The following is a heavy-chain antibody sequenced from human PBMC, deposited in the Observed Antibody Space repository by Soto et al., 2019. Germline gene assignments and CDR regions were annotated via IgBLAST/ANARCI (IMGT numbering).Heavy chain of an antibody. CDR2: MNPNSGNT. CDR3: ERRVYCSSTRCYTDLSYHYYYGMDV. D-gene: IGHD2-2*02. Sequence: ASVKVSCKASGYTFTSYDVNWVRQATGQGLEWMGWMNPNSGNTGYAQKFQGRVTMTRNTSISTAYMELSSLRSEDTAVYYCERRVYCSSTRCYTDLSYHYYYGMDVWG. J-gene: IGHJ6*02. CDR1: GYTFTSYD. V-gene: IGHV1-8*01.